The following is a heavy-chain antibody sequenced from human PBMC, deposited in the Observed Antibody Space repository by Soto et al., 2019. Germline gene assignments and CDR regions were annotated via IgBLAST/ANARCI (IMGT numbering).Heavy chain of an antibody. CDR3: ARALDSSGWYGDDGFDV. V-gene: IGHV4-4*07. D-gene: IGHD6-19*01. CDR2: MSSSGVT. Sequence: SETLSLTCTVSGGSISNKYWSWIRQPAGKGLEWIGRMSSSGVTNYSPSLKSRVTMSVDMSKNQFSLKLSSVTATDAAVYYCARALDSSGWYGDDGFDVWGQGTLVTVSS. CDR1: GGSISNKY. J-gene: IGHJ3*01.